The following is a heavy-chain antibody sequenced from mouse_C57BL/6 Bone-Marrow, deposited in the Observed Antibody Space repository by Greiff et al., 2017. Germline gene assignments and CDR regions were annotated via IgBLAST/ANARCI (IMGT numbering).Heavy chain of an antibody. CDR3: ARSGDGYYWYFDV. Sequence: QVQLQQSGAELAKPGASVKLSCKASGYTFTIYWMHWVKQRPGQGLEWIGYINPSSGYTKYNQKFKDKATLTADKSSSTAYMQLSSLTYEDSAVYYCARSGDGYYWYFDVWGTGTTVTVSS. D-gene: IGHD2-3*01. V-gene: IGHV1-7*01. CDR2: INPSSGYT. J-gene: IGHJ1*03. CDR1: GYTFTIYW.